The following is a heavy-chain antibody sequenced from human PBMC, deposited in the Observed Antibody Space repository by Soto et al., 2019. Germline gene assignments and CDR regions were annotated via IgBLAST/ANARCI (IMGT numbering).Heavy chain of an antibody. CDR2: IYFTGNT. V-gene: IGHV4-39*01. J-gene: IGHJ4*02. CDR3: ARRHAPRYTTGNNHFDF. D-gene: IGHD1-1*01. CDR1: GGSITSSSHF. Sequence: SETLSLTCSASGGSITSSSHFWGWVRQPPGKGLEWIGTIYFTGNTYYTPSLKSRLTMSIDTSKNEFSLNLRSVTAADTAVYYCARRHAPRYTTGNNHFDFWGQGSLVTVSS.